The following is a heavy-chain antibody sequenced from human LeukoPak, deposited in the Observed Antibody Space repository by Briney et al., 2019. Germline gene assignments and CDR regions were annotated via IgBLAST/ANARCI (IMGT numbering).Heavy chain of an antibody. CDR1: GGSFSGYY. D-gene: IGHD2-15*01. CDR2: INHSGST. V-gene: IGHV4-34*01. CDR3: AGGLVVVAVWFGP. Sequence: SETLSLTCAVYGGSFSGYYWSWIRQPPGKGLEWIGEINHSGSTNYNPSLKSRVTISVDTSKNQFSLKLSSVTAADTAVYYCAGGLVVVAVWFGPWGQGTLVTVSS. J-gene: IGHJ5*02.